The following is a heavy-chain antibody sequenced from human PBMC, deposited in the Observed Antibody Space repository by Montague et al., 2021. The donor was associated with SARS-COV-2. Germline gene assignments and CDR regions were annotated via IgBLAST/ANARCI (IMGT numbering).Heavy chain of an antibody. CDR2: ISYDGSNK. V-gene: IGHV3-30*04. Sequence: SLRLSCAASGFTFSSYAMHWVRQAPGKGLEWVAVISYDGSNKYYADSVKGRFTISRDNTKNTLYLQMNRLRAEDTAVYYCARAGGGSYYSWFDPWGQGTLVTVSS. J-gene: IGHJ5*02. CDR1: GFTFSSYA. D-gene: IGHD1-26*01. CDR3: ARAGGGSYYSWFDP.